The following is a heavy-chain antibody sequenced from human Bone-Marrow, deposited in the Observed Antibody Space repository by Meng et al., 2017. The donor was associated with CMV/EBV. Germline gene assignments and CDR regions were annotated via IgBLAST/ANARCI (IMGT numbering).Heavy chain of an antibody. CDR2: MYYSGST. CDR3: ARIRVVPAATLYYFDY. V-gene: IGHV4-59*08. CDR1: GGSISSHY. Sequence: SETLSLTCTVSGGSISSHYWSWIRQPPGKGLEWIGYMYYSGSTYYNPSLKSRVTISVDTSKNQFSLKLSSVTAADTAVYYCARIRVVPAATLYYFDYWGQGTLVTVSS. D-gene: IGHD2-2*01. J-gene: IGHJ4*02.